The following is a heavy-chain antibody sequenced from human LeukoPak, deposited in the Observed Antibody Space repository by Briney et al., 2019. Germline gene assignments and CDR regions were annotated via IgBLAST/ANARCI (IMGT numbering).Heavy chain of an antibody. J-gene: IGHJ4*02. CDR1: GGSISSSSSIYY. CDR2: ISYSGTT. D-gene: IGHD2/OR15-2a*01. CDR3: ARQEGGFSYFDF. V-gene: IGHV4-39*01. Sequence: SETLPLTCTVSGGSISSSSSIYYWGWVRQSPGKGLEWIGTISYSGTTFSNPALKSRVSISVDTSKNQFSLILRSVTAADTAMYFCARQEGGFSYFDFWGQGALVTVSS.